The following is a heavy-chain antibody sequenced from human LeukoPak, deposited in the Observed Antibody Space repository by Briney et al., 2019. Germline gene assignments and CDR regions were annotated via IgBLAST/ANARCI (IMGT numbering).Heavy chain of an antibody. CDR2: ICYSGST. CDR1: GGSISSSSYC. D-gene: IGHD5-24*01. CDR3: ARTENYIPEDCFDP. Sequence: SETLSLTCTVSGGSISSSSYCWGWIRQPPGKGLEWIGSICYSGSTFYNPSLKSRVTLSVDTSKNQFSLKLSSVTAADTAVYYCARTENYIPEDCFDPWGQGTLVTVSS. J-gene: IGHJ5*02. V-gene: IGHV4-39*01.